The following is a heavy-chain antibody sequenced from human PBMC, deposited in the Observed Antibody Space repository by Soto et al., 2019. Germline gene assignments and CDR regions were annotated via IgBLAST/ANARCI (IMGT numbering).Heavy chain of an antibody. D-gene: IGHD3-10*01. Sequence: QVHLVQSGAELKKPGSSVRVSCKASGDTFNFYTINWVRQAPGLGLEWMGRTNPILSMSNAALKFQGRLSISADKSTSTAYMDLRSLRSADTAVYYCATSYGSGSQAFDYWGQGALVTVSS. CDR2: TNPILSMS. CDR3: ATSYGSGSQAFDY. V-gene: IGHV1-69*02. CDR1: GDTFNFYT. J-gene: IGHJ4*02.